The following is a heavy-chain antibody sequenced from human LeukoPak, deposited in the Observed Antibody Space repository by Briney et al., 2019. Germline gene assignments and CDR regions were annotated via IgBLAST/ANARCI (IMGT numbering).Heavy chain of an antibody. J-gene: IGHJ3*02. Sequence: GGSLRLSCADSGFTFSSYWMSWVRQAPGKGLEWLANIKKDGSEKYYVDSVKGRFTISRDNAKNSLYLQMNSLRAEDTAVYYCARDRSDILTGYNDAFDIWGQGTMVTVSS. CDR1: GFTFSSYW. CDR2: IKKDGSEK. D-gene: IGHD3-9*01. V-gene: IGHV3-7*01. CDR3: ARDRSDILTGYNDAFDI.